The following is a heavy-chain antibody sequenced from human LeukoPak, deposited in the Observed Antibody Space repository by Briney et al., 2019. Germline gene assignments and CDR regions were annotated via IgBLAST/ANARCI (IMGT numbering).Heavy chain of an antibody. CDR3: ARNGLGGYPLDY. CDR2: ISYDGSNK. V-gene: IGHV3-30*03. D-gene: IGHD3-10*01. J-gene: IGHJ4*02. CDR1: GFTFSSYS. Sequence: GGSLRLSCAASGFTFSSYSMNWVRQAPGKGLEWVAVISYDGSNKYYADSVKGRFTISRDNSKNTLYLQMNSLRAEDTAVYYCARNGLGGYPLDYWGQGTLVTVSS.